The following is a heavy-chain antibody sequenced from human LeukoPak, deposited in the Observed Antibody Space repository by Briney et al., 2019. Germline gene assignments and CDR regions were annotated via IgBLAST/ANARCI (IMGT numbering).Heavy chain of an antibody. CDR3: ARVMAWRDYYDSSGYLYYFDY. V-gene: IGHV4-59*02. J-gene: IGHJ4*02. CDR1: GGSVSSYY. D-gene: IGHD3-22*01. Sequence: PSETLSLTCTVSGGSVSSYYWSWIRQPPGKGLEWIGYIYYSGSTNYNPSLKSRVTISVDTSKNQFSLKLSSVTAADTAVYYCARVMAWRDYYDSSGYLYYFDYWGQGTLVTVSP. CDR2: IYYSGST.